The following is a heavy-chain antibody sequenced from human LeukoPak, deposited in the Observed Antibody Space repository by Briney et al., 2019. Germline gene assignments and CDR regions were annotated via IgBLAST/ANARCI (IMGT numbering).Heavy chain of an antibody. D-gene: IGHD2-2*01. J-gene: IGHJ4*02. CDR3: AKEESDIVVVPAPGRY. V-gene: IGHV3-30*18. CDR1: GFTFSSYG. Sequence: PGGSLRLSCAASGFTFSSYGMHWVRQAPGKGLEWVAVISYDGSNKYYADSVKGRFTISRDNSKNTLYLQMNSLRAEDTAVYYRAKEESDIVVVPAPGRYWGQGTLVTVSS. CDR2: ISYDGSNK.